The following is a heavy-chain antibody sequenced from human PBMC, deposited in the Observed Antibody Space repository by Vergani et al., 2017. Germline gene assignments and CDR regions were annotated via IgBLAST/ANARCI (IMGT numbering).Heavy chain of an antibody. CDR2: IYYSGST. CDR3: ARQRPKYCGSGVCNGGWFDP. V-gene: IGHV4-31*03. J-gene: IGHJ5*02. Sequence: QVQLQESGPGLVKPSQTLSLTCTVSGGSISRGDYYWSWLRQHPGKGLEWIGYIYYSGSTCYNPSLKSRLTISVDTSKNQFSLKLSSVNAADTAVYYCARQRPKYCGSGVCNGGWFDPWGQGTLVTVSS. D-gene: IGHD2-8*02. CDR1: GGSISRGDYY.